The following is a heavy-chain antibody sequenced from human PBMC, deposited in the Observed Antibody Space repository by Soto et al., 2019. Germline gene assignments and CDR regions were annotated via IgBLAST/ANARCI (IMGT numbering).Heavy chain of an antibody. V-gene: IGHV6-1*01. Sequence: SQTLSLTCAISGDSVSGNSAAWNWIRQSPSRGLEWLGRTYYRSRWYNDYAVSVKSRITINPDTSKNQFSLQLNSVTPEDTAVYYCAYNWNSDNWFDPWGQGTLVTVSS. CDR2: TYYRSRWYN. J-gene: IGHJ5*02. D-gene: IGHD1-7*01. CDR1: GDSVSGNSAA. CDR3: AYNWNSDNWFDP.